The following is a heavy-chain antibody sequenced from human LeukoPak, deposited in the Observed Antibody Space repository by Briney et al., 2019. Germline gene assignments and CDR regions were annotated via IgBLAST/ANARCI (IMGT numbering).Heavy chain of an antibody. CDR2: VYHSGST. CDR1: GASISSESYY. Sequence: SETLSLTCTVAGASISSESYYWGWIRQPPGKGLEWIGAVYHSGSTSYNPSLKSRVTISLDTSKNQFSLKLSSVTAADTAVYYCARERSSGYSYYYYMDVWGKGTTVTVSS. J-gene: IGHJ6*03. D-gene: IGHD3-22*01. CDR3: ARERSSGYSYYYYMDV. V-gene: IGHV4-39*07.